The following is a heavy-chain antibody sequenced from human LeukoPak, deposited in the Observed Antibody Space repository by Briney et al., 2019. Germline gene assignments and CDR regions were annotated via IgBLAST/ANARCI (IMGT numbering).Heavy chain of an antibody. CDR1: GFTFSDYS. CDR3: AMIAAATN. V-gene: IGHV3-9*01. D-gene: IGHD6-13*01. J-gene: IGHJ4*02. CDR2: ISWNSGSI. Sequence: GGSLRLSCAASGFTFSDYSMNWVRQAPGKGLEWVSGISWNSGSIGYADSVKGRFTISRDNAKNSLYLQMNSLRAEDTALYYCAMIAAATNWGQGTLVTVSS.